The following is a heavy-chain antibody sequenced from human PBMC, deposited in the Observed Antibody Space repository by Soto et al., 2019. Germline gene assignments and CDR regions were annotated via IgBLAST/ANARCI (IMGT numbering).Heavy chain of an antibody. J-gene: IGHJ4*02. V-gene: IGHV1-2*04. D-gene: IGHD3-3*01. CDR1: GYTFTGYY. Sequence: GASVKVSCKASGYTFTGYYMNWVRQAPGQGLEWMGWINPNSGGTNYAQKFQGWVTMTRDTSISTAYMELRSLRSDDTAVYYCASDKGYDFWSGYYGPDYWGQGTLVTVSS. CDR2: INPNSGGT. CDR3: ASDKGYDFWSGYYGPDY.